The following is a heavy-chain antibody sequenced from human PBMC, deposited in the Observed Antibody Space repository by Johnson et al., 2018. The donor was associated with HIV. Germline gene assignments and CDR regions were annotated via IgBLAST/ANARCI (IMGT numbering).Heavy chain of an antibody. CDR2: ISYDGNIK. Sequence: QVQLVESGGGVVQPGRSLRLSCAASGFTFSSYGMHWVRQAPGKGLEWMAFISYDGNIKYYADSVRGRFTISRDNSKNTLYLQMHSLRAEDTAVYYCARDRLYSSGCYGPGAFDIWGQGTMVTVSS. V-gene: IGHV3-30*03. J-gene: IGHJ3*02. D-gene: IGHD6-19*01. CDR1: GFTFSSYG. CDR3: ARDRLYSSGCYGPGAFDI.